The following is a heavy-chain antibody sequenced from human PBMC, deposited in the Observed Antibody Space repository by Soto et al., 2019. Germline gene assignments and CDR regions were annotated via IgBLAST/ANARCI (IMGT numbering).Heavy chain of an antibody. CDR2: IYYSGST. V-gene: IGHV4-59*01. CDR1: GGSISSYY. Sequence: TSETLSLTCTVSGGSISSYYWSWIRQPPGKGLEWIGYIYYSGSTNYNPSLKSRVTISVDTSKNQFSLKLSSVTAADTAVYYCARVVLKGELRKAFDYWGQGTLVTVSS. CDR3: ARVVLKGELRKAFDY. D-gene: IGHD1-26*01. J-gene: IGHJ4*02.